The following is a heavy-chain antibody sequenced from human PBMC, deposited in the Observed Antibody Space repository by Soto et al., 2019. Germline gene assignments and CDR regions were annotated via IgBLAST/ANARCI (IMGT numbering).Heavy chain of an antibody. Sequence: GASVKVSCKASGYTFISYYIHWVRQAPGQGLEWMGIINPSGGSTTYAQKFQGRVSMTRDTSTSTVYMELSSPRSEDTAVYYCARDITSTYWFDPWGQGTLVTVSS. J-gene: IGHJ5*02. CDR2: INPSGGST. CDR1: GYTFISYY. V-gene: IGHV1-46*01. D-gene: IGHD1-20*01. CDR3: ARDITSTYWFDP.